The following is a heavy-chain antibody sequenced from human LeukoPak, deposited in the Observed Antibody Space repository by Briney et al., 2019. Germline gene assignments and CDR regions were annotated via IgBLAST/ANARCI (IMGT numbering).Heavy chain of an antibody. CDR3: ARVSTDNNWGVTSYYMDV. CDR1: GGSISSYY. CDR2: IYYSGST. V-gene: IGHV4-59*01. J-gene: IGHJ6*03. Sequence: PSETLSLTCTVSGGSISSYYWSWIRQPPGKGLEWIGYIYYSGSTNYNPSLKSRVTISVDTSKNQFSLELSSVTAADTAVYYCARVSTDNNWGVTSYYMDVWGKGTTVTVSS. D-gene: IGHD7-27*01.